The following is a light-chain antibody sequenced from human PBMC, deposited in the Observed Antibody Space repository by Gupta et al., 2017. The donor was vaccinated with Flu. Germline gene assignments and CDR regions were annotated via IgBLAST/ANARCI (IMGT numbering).Light chain of an antibody. CDR3: QHENSYPWT. V-gene: IGKV1-5*03. J-gene: IGKJ1*01. CDR1: QSISSW. CDR2: KAS. Sequence: DIQITQSPSTLSASVGDRVPITCRASQSISSWLAWYQQKPGKAPKLLIYKASSLESGVPSRFSGSGSGTEFTLTISSLQPDDFATYYCQHENSYPWTFGQGTKVEIK.